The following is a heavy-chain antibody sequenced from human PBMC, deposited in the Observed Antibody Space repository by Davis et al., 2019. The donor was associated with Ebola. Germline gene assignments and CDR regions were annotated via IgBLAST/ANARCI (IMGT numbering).Heavy chain of an antibody. CDR1: GGTFSSYT. Sequence: AASVKVSCKASGGTFSSYTISWVRQAPGQGLEWMGRIIPILGIANYAQKFQGRVTITADKSTSTAYMELSSLRSEDTAVYYCARAGYSYGQTHYYFDYWGQGTLVTVSS. CDR2: IIPILGIA. CDR3: ARAGYSYGQTHYYFDY. J-gene: IGHJ4*02. V-gene: IGHV1-69*02. D-gene: IGHD5-18*01.